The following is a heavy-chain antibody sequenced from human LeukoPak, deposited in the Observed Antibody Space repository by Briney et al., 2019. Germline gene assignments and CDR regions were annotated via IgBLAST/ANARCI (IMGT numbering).Heavy chain of an antibody. CDR2: INHNGNVN. V-gene: IGHV3-7*03. CDR3: ARGGGLDF. Sequence: GGSLRLSCAASGFTFSSYWMNWARQAPGKGLEWVASINHNGNVNYYVDSVKGRFTISRDNAKNSLYLQMSDLRAEDTAVYFCARGGGLDFWGQGATVTVSS. CDR1: GFTFSSYW. D-gene: IGHD3-16*01. J-gene: IGHJ6*02.